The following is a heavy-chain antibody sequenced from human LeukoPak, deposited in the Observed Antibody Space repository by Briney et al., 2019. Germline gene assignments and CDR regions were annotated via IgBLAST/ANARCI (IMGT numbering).Heavy chain of an antibody. CDR2: IYSGGST. CDR1: GFTVSSNY. V-gene: IGHV3-53*04. Sequence: GGSLRLSCAASGFTVSSNYMSWVRQAPGKGLEWVSVIYSGGSTYYADSVKGRFTISRHNSKNTLYLQMNSLRAEDTAVYYCAREDYYDSSGYRGDAFDTWGQGTMVTVSS. CDR3: AREDYYDSSGYRGDAFDT. D-gene: IGHD3-22*01. J-gene: IGHJ3*02.